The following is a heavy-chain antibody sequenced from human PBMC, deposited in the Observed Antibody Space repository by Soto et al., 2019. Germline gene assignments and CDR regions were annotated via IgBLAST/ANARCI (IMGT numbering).Heavy chain of an antibody. CDR2: ISSSSGYT. Sequence: QVQLVESGGGLVKPGGSLRLSCVASGFTFNDYYMSWIRQAPGKGLESVSYISSSSGYTNYADSVKGRFTISRDNARNSLYLQMNSLRAEDTAVYYCARGGTTVTDFWGQGTLVTVSS. CDR1: GFTFNDYY. V-gene: IGHV3-11*06. D-gene: IGHD4-17*01. J-gene: IGHJ4*02. CDR3: ARGGTTVTDF.